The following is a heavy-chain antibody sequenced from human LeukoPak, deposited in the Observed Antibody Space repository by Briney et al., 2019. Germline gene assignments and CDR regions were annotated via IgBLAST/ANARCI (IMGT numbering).Heavy chain of an antibody. CDR1: GGSISSYY. CDR2: IYYSGST. CDR3: AAQQLVRSHFDY. Sequence: SETLSLTCTVSGGSISSYYWSWIRQPPGKGLEWIGYIYYSGSTNYNPSLKSRVTISVDTSKNQFSLKLSSVTAADTAVYYCAAQQLVRSHFDYWGQGTLVTVSS. D-gene: IGHD6-6*01. V-gene: IGHV4-59*01. J-gene: IGHJ4*02.